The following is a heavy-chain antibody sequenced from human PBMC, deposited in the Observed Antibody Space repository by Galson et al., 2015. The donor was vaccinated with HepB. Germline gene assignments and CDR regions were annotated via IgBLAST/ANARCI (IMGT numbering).Heavy chain of an antibody. CDR3: ARRAERDSSSWPLLDY. V-gene: IGHV1-46*01. CDR2: INPSDDST. D-gene: IGHD6-13*01. J-gene: IGHJ4*02. CDR1: GYIFSDHY. Sequence: SVKVSCKASGYIFSDHYMNWVRQAPGQGLEWMGIINPSDDSTTYAQRFQDRVTMTSDTSTRTVYMEMSRLRSEDTAVYYCARRAERDSSSWPLLDYWGQGTLVIVSS.